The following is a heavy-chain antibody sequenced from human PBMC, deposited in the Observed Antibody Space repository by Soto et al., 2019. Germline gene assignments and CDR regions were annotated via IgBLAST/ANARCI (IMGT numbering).Heavy chain of an antibody. V-gene: IGHV3-23*01. D-gene: IGHD3-22*01. CDR3: ANLVSGSYGMAV. CDR1: GFSCSGYA. Sequence: GGSLRLSCAASGFSCSGYAMSWVRQAPGKGLEWISAISGSGGSTYYADSVKGRFTISRDNTKNTLYLQVDSLRAEDTAVYYCANLVSGSYGMAVVAQGATVTVSS. CDR2: ISGSGGST. J-gene: IGHJ6*02.